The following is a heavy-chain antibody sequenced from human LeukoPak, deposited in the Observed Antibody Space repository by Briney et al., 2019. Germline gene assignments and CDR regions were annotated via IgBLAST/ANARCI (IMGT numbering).Heavy chain of an antibody. Sequence: SETLSLTCTVSGGSISSSSYYWGWIRQPPGKGLEWIGSIYYSGSTHYNPSLKSRVTISVDTSKNQFSLKLSSVTAADTAVYYCARDGSYYAFDIWGQGTMVTISS. J-gene: IGHJ3*02. CDR3: ARDGSYYAFDI. V-gene: IGHV4-39*07. CDR2: IYYSGST. D-gene: IGHD1-26*01. CDR1: GGSISSSSYY.